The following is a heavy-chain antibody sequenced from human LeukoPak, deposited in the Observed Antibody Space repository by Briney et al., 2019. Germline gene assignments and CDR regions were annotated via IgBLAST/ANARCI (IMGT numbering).Heavy chain of an antibody. Sequence: GGSLRISCTASGFNFRSYVMHWVRQAPGKGLEWVAVTSHDGLNKHYADSVKGRFTISRDNSKNTLSLQMNNVKNEDTAVYYCARAMPYDSSGFWFDPWGQGTLVTVSS. CDR3: ARAMPYDSSGFWFDP. CDR1: GFNFRSYV. V-gene: IGHV3-30*03. D-gene: IGHD3-22*01. CDR2: TSHDGLNK. J-gene: IGHJ5*02.